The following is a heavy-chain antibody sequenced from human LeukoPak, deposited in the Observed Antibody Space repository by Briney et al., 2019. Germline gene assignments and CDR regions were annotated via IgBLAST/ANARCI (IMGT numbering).Heavy chain of an antibody. D-gene: IGHD2-2*02. CDR2: IKSKTDGGTT. Sequence: GGSLRLSCAASGFTISNAWMSWVRQAPGKGLEWVGRIKSKTDGGTTDYAAPVKGRFTISRDDSKNTLYLQMNSLKTEDTAVYYCTSVRIVAVPAAIPGNYWGQGTLVTVSS. CDR3: TSVRIVAVPAAIPGNY. J-gene: IGHJ4*02. CDR1: GFTISNAW. V-gene: IGHV3-15*01.